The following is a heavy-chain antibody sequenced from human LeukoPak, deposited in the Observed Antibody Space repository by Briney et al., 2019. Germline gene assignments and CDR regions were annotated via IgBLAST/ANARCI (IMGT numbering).Heavy chain of an antibody. CDR2: ISSSSYI. CDR1: GFTFSSYS. J-gene: IGHJ4*02. CDR3: ARVSGRIAARPDFDY. V-gene: IGHV3-21*01. Sequence: PGGSLRLSCAASGFTFSSYSMNWVRQAPGKGLEWVSSISSSSYIYYADSVKGRFTISRDNAKNSLYLQMNSLRAEDTAVYYCARVSGRIAARPDFDYWGQGTLVTVSS. D-gene: IGHD6-6*01.